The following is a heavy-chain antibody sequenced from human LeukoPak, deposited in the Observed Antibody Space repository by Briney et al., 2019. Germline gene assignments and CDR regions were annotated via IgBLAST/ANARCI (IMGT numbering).Heavy chain of an antibody. V-gene: IGHV4-4*07. CDR3: ARVGNIVVGDYYYMDV. D-gene: IGHD2-2*01. Sequence: SETLSVTCTASGGSISSYYGSWIRQPAGKGLEWIGRIYTSGSTNYNPSLKSRVTMSVDTSKNQFSLKLSSVTAADTAVYYCARVGNIVVGDYYYMDVWGKGTTVTVSS. J-gene: IGHJ6*03. CDR1: GGSISSYY. CDR2: IYTSGST.